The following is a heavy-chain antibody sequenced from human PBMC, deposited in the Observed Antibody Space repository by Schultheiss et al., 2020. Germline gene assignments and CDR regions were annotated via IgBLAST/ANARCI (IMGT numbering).Heavy chain of an antibody. J-gene: IGHJ5*02. CDR1: GYTFTSYY. Sequence: ASVKVSCKASGYTFTSYYMHWVRQAPGQGLEWMGIINPSGGSTSYAQKFQGRVTMTRDTSTSTVYMELSSLRSEDTAVYYCARDPKGWLPRKEVNWFDPWGQGTLVTVSS. CDR3: ARDPKGWLPRKEVNWFDP. D-gene: IGHD5-18*01. V-gene: IGHV1-46*03. CDR2: INPSGGST.